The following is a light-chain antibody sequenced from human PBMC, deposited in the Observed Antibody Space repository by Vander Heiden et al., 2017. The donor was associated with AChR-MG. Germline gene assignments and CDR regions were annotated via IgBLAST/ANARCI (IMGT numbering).Light chain of an antibody. CDR1: TSNIGSFP. Sequence: QSVLTQPPSASGTPGQRVTIFCSGGTSNIGSFPINWYQQLPGTAPKLLSFNNNQRPSGVPDRFSGSKSGTSASLAISGLQSEDEADYDCAAWDDSLSGPVFGGGTKLTVL. CDR3: AAWDDSLSGPV. V-gene: IGLV1-44*01. J-gene: IGLJ3*02. CDR2: NNN.